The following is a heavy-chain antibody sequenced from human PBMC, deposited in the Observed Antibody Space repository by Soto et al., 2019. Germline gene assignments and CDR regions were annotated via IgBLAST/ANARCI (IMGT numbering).Heavy chain of an antibody. CDR1: GFTFSSYS. CDR2: ISSSSSYI. V-gene: IGHV3-21*01. Sequence: EVQLVESGGGLVKPGGSLRLSCAASGFTFSSYSMNWVRQAPGKGLEWVSSISSSSSYIYYADSVKGRFTISRDNAKNSLYLQMNSLRAEDTAVYYCARAPYYYDSRGYWAYWGQGTLATVSS. J-gene: IGHJ4*02. D-gene: IGHD3-22*01. CDR3: ARAPYYYDSRGYWAY.